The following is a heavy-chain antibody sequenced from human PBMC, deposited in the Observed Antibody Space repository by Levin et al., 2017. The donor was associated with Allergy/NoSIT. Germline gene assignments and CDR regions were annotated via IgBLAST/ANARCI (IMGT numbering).Heavy chain of an antibody. CDR2: ISGSGGST. CDR1: GFTFSSYA. V-gene: IGHV3-23*01. Sequence: GGSLRLSCAASGFTFSSYAMSWVRQAPGKGLEWVSAISGSGGSTYYADSVKGRFTISRDNSKNTLYLQMNSLRAEDTAVYYCAKDLGSMITFGGVIVNWGQGTLVTVSS. J-gene: IGHJ4*02. D-gene: IGHD3-16*02. CDR3: AKDLGSMITFGGVIVN.